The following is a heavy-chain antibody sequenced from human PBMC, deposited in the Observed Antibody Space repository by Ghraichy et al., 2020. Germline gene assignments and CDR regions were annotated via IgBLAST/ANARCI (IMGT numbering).Heavy chain of an antibody. Sequence: GSLRLSCAASGFTFSSYDMHWVRQATGKGLEWVSAIGTAGDTYYPGSVKGRFTISRENAKNSLYLQMNSLRAGDTAVYYCARVRRPSGYSPRSSYWYFDLWGRGTLVTVSS. V-gene: IGHV3-13*01. D-gene: IGHD3-3*01. CDR3: ARVRRPSGYSPRSSYWYFDL. CDR2: IGTAGDT. J-gene: IGHJ2*01. CDR1: GFTFSSYD.